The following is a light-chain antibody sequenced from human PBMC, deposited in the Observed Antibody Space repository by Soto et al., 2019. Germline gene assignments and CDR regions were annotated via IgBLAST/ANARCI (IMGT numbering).Light chain of an antibody. V-gene: IGLV2-11*01. J-gene: IGLJ2*01. CDR1: SSDVGAYNY. Sequence: QSALTQPRSVSGSPGQSVTISCTGTSSDVGAYNYVSWYQQHPGKAPKLMIYDVTKRPSGVPDRFSGSKSGNTASLTISGLQAEDEADYYCCSDAGRYTYVVFGGGTKLTVL. CDR3: CSDAGRYTYVV. CDR2: DVT.